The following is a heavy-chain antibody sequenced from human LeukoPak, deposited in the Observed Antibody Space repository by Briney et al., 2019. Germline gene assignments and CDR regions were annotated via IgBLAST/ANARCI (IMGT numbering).Heavy chain of an antibody. CDR1: GGSFSGYY. Sequence: SETLSLTCAVYGGSFSGYYWSWIRQPPGKGLEWIREINHSGSTNYNPSLKSRVTISVDTSKNQFSLKLSSVTAADTAVYYCARHRRYCSSTSCYGGFDPWGQGTLVTVSS. D-gene: IGHD2-2*01. J-gene: IGHJ5*02. CDR2: INHSGST. CDR3: ARHRRYCSSTSCYGGFDP. V-gene: IGHV4-34*01.